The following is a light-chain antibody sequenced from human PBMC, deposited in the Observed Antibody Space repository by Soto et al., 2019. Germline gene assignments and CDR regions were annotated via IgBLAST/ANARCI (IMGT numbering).Light chain of an antibody. Sequence: KTTLSCEASQTISNNYLAWYQQKPGLAPRLLIYDASSRATGIPDRFSGSGSGADFSLTISGMEPDEFAVHDLQKSGSPPGTFRHGTKV. CDR1: QTISNNY. V-gene: IGKV3D-20*01. CDR3: QKSGSPPGT. J-gene: IGKJ1*01. CDR2: DAS.